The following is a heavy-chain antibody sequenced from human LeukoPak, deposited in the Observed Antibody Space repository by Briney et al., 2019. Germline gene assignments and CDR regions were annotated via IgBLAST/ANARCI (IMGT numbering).Heavy chain of an antibody. D-gene: IGHD3-10*01. V-gene: IGHV4-34*01. CDR2: INHSGST. CDR1: GGSFSGYY. J-gene: IGHJ4*02. CDR3: ARIGAGFGRRYFDY. Sequence: SETLSLTCAVYGGSFSGYYWSWIRQPPGKGLEWIGEINHSGSTNYNLSLKSRVTISVDTSKNQFSLKLSSVTAADTAVYYCARIGAGFGRRYFDYWGQGTLVTVSS.